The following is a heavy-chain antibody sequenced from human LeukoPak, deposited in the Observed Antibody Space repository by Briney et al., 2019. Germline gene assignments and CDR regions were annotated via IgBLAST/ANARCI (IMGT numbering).Heavy chain of an antibody. CDR2: IKQDGGEK. CDR1: GFIFSNHQ. Sequence: GGSLRLSCAGSGFIFSNHQMNWVRRAPGKGLEWVAKIKQDGGEKHYVDSVKGRFTISRDNAKNSLYLQMNSLRVEDTAMYYCARWNYDSGSWVLDYWGQGTLVTVSS. D-gene: IGHD3-10*01. V-gene: IGHV3-7*05. J-gene: IGHJ4*02. CDR3: ARWNYDSGSWVLDY.